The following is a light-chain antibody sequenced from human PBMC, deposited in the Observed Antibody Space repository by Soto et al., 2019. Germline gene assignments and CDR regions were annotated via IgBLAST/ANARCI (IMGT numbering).Light chain of an antibody. CDR1: SNNIGAYTF. V-gene: IGLV2-11*01. Sequence: QSALTQPRSVSGSPGQSVTISCTGTSNNIGAYTFVSWYQQHPGKAPNLIIYHVNKRPSGVPDRFSGSKSGNTASLTISGLQAEDESDYYCSAYGGNVDVVFGGGTKLTVL. J-gene: IGLJ2*01. CDR3: SAYGGNVDVV. CDR2: HVN.